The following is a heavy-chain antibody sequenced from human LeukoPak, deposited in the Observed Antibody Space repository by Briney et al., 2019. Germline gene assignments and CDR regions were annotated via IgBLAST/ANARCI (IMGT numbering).Heavy chain of an antibody. V-gene: IGHV3-23*01. CDR2: ISGSGGAT. CDR1: GFTFSSYA. Sequence: GGSLRLSCAASGFTFSSYAMSWVRQAPGKGLEWVSAISGSGGATCYADSVKGRFTISRDNSKNTLYVQMNSLRAEDTAVYYCAKMTGSGGSRFDYWGQGTLVTVSS. D-gene: IGHD2-15*01. J-gene: IGHJ4*02. CDR3: AKMTGSGGSRFDY.